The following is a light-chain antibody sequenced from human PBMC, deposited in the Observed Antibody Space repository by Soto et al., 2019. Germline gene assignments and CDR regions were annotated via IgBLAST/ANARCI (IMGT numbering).Light chain of an antibody. CDR1: ASDIGGYTF. CDR2: YVN. CDR3: SAHGGTNPYV. V-gene: IGLV2-8*01. J-gene: IGLJ1*01. Sequence: QSALTQPPSASGSPGQSVAISCTGTASDIGGYTFVSWYQQPPGKAPQLLIYYVNKRPSGVPDRFSGSKSGNTASLTVSGLQAEDEADYYCSAHGGTNPYVFGTGTKVNVL.